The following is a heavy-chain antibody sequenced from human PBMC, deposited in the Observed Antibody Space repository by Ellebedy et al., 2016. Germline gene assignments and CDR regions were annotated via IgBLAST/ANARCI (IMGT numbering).Heavy chain of an antibody. Sequence: ASVKVSCKASGYTFTGYFMHWVRQAPGQGLEWMGWINPNSGDTNYAQKFQGWVTMTRDTSISTAYMELSRLRSDDTADYYCARQEMATIGDSFDIWGQGTMITVPS. CDR1: GYTFTGYF. CDR2: INPNSGDT. V-gene: IGHV1-2*04. CDR3: ARQEMATIGDSFDI. D-gene: IGHD5-24*01. J-gene: IGHJ3*02.